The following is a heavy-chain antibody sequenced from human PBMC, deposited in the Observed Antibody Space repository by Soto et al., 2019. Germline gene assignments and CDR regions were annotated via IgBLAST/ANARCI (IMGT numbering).Heavy chain of an antibody. J-gene: IGHJ4*02. CDR3: ARERYGDY. CDR1: GYALTTYG. D-gene: IGHD1-1*01. V-gene: IGHV1-18*01. Sequence: QVHLVQSGAEVKKPGASVKVSCKGSGYALTTYGITWVRQAPGQGLEWMGWISAHNGNTNYAQKLQGKVNVTRDPSTSTAYRELKSLRPDDKAVYYCARERYGDYWGKGALVTVSS. CDR2: ISAHNGNT.